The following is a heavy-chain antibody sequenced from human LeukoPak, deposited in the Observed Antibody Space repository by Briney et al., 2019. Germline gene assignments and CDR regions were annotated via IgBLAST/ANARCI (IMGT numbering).Heavy chain of an antibody. J-gene: IGHJ4*02. Sequence: SETLSLTCTVSGGSISSSSYSWGWIRQPPGKGLEWIGSIYYSGSTYYNPSLKSRVTISVDTSKNQFSLKLSSVTAADTAVYYCARRDGSGSYPDYWGQGTLVTVSS. D-gene: IGHD3-10*01. CDR2: IYYSGST. V-gene: IGHV4-39*01. CDR1: GGSISSSSYS. CDR3: ARRDGSGSYPDY.